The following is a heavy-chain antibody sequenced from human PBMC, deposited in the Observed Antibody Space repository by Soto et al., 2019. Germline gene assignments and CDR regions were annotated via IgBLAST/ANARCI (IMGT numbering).Heavy chain of an antibody. V-gene: IGHV3-11*05. CDR2: IDSSTKYT. Sequence: QVQLVESGGGLVRPGGSLRLSCEASGFTFRDYYMTWFRQAPGKGLEWLSYIDSSTKYTNYADSVKGRFTISRDNAKNSLYLQINGLRADDTAVYYCAREYYYTMDVWGQGTRVTVSS. J-gene: IGHJ6*02. CDR3: AREYYYTMDV. CDR1: GFTFRDYY.